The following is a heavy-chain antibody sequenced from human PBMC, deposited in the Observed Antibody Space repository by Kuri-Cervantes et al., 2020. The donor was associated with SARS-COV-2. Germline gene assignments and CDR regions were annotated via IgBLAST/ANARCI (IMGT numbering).Heavy chain of an antibody. D-gene: IGHD2-15*01. Sequence: SKTLSLTCTASGGSISSYYWSWIRQPPGKGPEWIGEINHRGSTNYNPSLKSRVTISVDTSKNQFSLKLSSVTAADTAVYYCARHGRFLDVWGKGTTVTVSS. V-gene: IGHV4-34*01. J-gene: IGHJ6*04. CDR2: INHRGST. CDR1: GGSISSYY. CDR3: ARHGRFLDV.